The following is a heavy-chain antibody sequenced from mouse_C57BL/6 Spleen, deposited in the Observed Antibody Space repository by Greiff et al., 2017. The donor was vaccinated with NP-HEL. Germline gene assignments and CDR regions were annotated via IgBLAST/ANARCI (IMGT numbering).Heavy chain of an antibody. CDR3: ARTTVVATWYFDV. CDR2: IFPGSGST. Sequence: VQLQQSGPELVKPGASVKISCKASGYTFTDYYINWVKQRPGQGLEWIGWIFPGSGSTYYNEKFKGKATLTVDKSSSTAYMLLSSLTSEDSAVYFCARTTVVATWYFDVWGTGTTVTVSS. J-gene: IGHJ1*03. CDR1: GYTFTDYY. D-gene: IGHD1-1*01. V-gene: IGHV1-75*01.